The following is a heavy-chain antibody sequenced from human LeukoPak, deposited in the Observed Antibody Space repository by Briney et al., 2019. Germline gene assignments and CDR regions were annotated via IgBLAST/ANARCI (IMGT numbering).Heavy chain of an antibody. J-gene: IGHJ3*02. CDR3: ARVPSLAYYYDKNALDI. Sequence: GGSLRLSCAASGFTVSSNYMSWVRQAPGKGLEWVSVIYSGGSTYYADSVKGRFTISRDNSKNTLYLQMNSLRAEDTAVYYCARVPSLAYYYDKNALDIWGQGTMVTVSS. CDR2: IYSGGST. V-gene: IGHV3-53*01. CDR1: GFTVSSNY. D-gene: IGHD3-22*01.